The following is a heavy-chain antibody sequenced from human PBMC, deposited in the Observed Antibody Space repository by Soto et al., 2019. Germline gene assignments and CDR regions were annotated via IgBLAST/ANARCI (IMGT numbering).Heavy chain of an antibody. Sequence: GGSLRLSCAASGFTFASYAMSWVRQAPGKGLEWVSVISGSGGYTFYADSVKGRFTISRDNSKNTLYLQMTSLRDEDTAVYHCAAEARDCSSTSCYVDFCGQGTPVTVSS. CDR3: AAEARDCSSTSCYVDF. J-gene: IGHJ4*02. D-gene: IGHD2-2*01. V-gene: IGHV3-23*01. CDR2: ISGSGGYT. CDR1: GFTFASYA.